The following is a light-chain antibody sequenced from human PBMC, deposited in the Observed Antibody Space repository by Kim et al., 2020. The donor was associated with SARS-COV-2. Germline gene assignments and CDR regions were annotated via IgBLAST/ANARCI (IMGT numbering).Light chain of an antibody. V-gene: IGKV1-17*01. CDR1: QDIRND. J-gene: IGKJ5*01. CDR3: LQHSTYPIT. Sequence: ASVGDRVTITCRASQDIRNDLGWYQQNPGRAPKRLIYGASSLQSGVPSRFSGSGSGTEFTLTISSVQPEDFATYYCLQHSTYPITFGGGTRLEIK. CDR2: GAS.